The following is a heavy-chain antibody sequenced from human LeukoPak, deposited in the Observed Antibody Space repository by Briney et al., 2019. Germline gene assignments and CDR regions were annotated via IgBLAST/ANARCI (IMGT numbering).Heavy chain of an antibody. D-gene: IGHD2-15*01. CDR3: ARHYCSGGSCYHTAYNWFDP. J-gene: IGHJ5*02. Sequence: GESLKISCKGSGYSFTSYWIGWVRQLPGKGLEWMGIIYPGDSDTRYSPSFQGQVTISADKSISTAYLQWSSLKASDTAMYYCARHYCSGGSCYHTAYNWFDPWGQGTLVTVSS. CDR1: GYSFTSYW. CDR2: IYPGDSDT. V-gene: IGHV5-51*01.